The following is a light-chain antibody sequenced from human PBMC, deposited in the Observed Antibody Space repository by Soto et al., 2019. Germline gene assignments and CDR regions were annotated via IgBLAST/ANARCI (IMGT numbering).Light chain of an antibody. CDR3: QQYGSSPTWT. J-gene: IGKJ1*01. Sequence: EIVLTQSPGTLSLSPGERATLSCRASQSVNNFLAWYQQRPGQAPRLLMYEASNRATGVPARFSGSGSGTDFTLTISRLEPEDFAVYYCQQYGSSPTWTFGQGSKVDI. CDR2: EAS. CDR1: QSVNNF. V-gene: IGKV3-20*01.